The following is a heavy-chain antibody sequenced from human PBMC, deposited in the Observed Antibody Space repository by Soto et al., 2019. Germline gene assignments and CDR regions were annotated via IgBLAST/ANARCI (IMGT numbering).Heavy chain of an antibody. J-gene: IGHJ6*02. CDR1: GFSFSSYG. CDR3: AKDHYYDSSGYNYYYGMDV. CDR2: ISYDGSNK. D-gene: IGHD3-22*01. Sequence: VQLVESGGGLVQPGGSLRLSCAASGFSFSSYGMHWVRQAPGKGLEWVAVISYDGSNKYYADSVKGRFTISRDNSKNTLYLQMNSLRAEDTAVYYCAKDHYYDSSGYNYYYGMDVWGQGTTVTVSS. V-gene: IGHV3-30*18.